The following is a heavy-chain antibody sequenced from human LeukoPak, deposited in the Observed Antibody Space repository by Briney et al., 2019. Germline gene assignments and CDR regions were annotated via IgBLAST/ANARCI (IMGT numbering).Heavy chain of an antibody. CDR2: INHSGST. V-gene: IGHV4-34*01. CDR1: GGSFSGYY. J-gene: IGHJ6*04. D-gene: IGHD1-26*01. Sequence: SETLSLTCAVYGGSFSGYYWSWIRQPPGKGLEWIGEINHSGSTNYNPSLKSRVTISVDTSKNQFSLKLSSVTAADTAVYYCARGYVGPLPRNYYYYGMDVWGKGTTVTVSS. CDR3: ARGYVGPLPRNYYYYGMDV.